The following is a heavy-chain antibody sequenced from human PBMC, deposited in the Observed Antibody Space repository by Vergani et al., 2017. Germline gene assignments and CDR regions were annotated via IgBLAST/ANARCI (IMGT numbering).Heavy chain of an antibody. CDR3: ARVISYCGVDCYSPHADY. Sequence: EVQLVESGGGLIQPGGSLRLSCAASGFTVSSNYMSWVRQAPGKGLVWVSVIYSGGSTYYADSGKGRFTISRNNSKNTLYLQMTSLRAEDTAVYYCARVISYCGVDCYSPHADYWGQGPLVTVSS. J-gene: IGHJ4*02. D-gene: IGHD2-21*02. CDR2: IYSGGST. V-gene: IGHV3-53*01. CDR1: GFTVSSNY.